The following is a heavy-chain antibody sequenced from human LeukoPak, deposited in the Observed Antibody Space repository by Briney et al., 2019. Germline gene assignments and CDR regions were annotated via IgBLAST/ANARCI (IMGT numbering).Heavy chain of an antibody. J-gene: IGHJ4*02. D-gene: IGHD3-22*01. V-gene: IGHV3-43*02. CDR2: ISGDGGST. CDR3: ARMRYYDSSALYYFDY. CDR1: GITFGDYA. Sequence: GGSLRLSCAASGITFGDYAMHWVRQAPGKGLEWVSLISGDGGSTYYADSVKGRFTISRDNSKNSLYLQMNSLRAEDTALYHCARMRYYDSSALYYFDYWGQGTLVTVSS.